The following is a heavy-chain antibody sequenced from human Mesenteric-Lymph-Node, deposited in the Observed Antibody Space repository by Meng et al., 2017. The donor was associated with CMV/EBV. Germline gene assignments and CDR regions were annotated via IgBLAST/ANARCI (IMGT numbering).Heavy chain of an antibody. D-gene: IGHD2-2*01. J-gene: IGHJ5*02. Sequence: GESLKISCAASGFTFSSFTMHWVRQAPGKGLEWVALISYDGSNKYYADSVKGRFTISRDKSKNTLYLQMSSLRAEDTAVYYCAKRPSGMPADINWFNPWGQGTLVTVSS. V-gene: IGHV3-30-3*02. CDR3: AKRPSGMPADINWFNP. CDR2: ISYDGSNK. CDR1: GFTFSSFT.